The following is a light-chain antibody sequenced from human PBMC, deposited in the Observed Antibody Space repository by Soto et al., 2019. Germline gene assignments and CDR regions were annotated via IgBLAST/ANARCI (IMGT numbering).Light chain of an antibody. CDR3: QSYDGSLNGVV. J-gene: IGLJ2*01. V-gene: IGLV1-40*01. CDR1: SSNIGAGYD. CDR2: ANT. Sequence: QSVLTQPPSVSGAPGQRVTISCTGSSSNIGAGYDVHWYKQLPGTAPKLLIYANTDRPSGVPDRFSGSKSGTSASLAITGLQAEDEADYYCQSYDGSLNGVVFGGGTKLTVL.